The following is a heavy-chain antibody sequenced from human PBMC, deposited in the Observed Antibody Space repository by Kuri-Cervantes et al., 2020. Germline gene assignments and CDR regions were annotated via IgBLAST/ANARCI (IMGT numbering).Heavy chain of an antibody. D-gene: IGHD6-19*01. CDR1: GFTFSSYD. CDR2: IGTAGDT. Sequence: GESLKISCAASGFTFSSYDMHWVRQATGKGLEWVSAIGTAGDTYYPGSVKGRFTISRENAKNSLYLQMNSLRAEDTAVYYCARTHGSGWDFDYWGQGTLVTVSS. CDR3: ARTHGSGWDFDY. J-gene: IGHJ4*02. V-gene: IGHV3-13*01.